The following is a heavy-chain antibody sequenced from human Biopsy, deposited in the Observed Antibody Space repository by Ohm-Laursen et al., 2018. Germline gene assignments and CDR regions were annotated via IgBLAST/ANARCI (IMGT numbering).Heavy chain of an antibody. D-gene: IGHD6-19*01. Sequence: GTLSLTCSVSGDSVSSGSFYWTWIRQPPGQGLEYIGYIYDRGSTANYDPSLESRVTMSVDMPKNQFSLKLSSVTAADTAIYYCARGMRSSGWPYFDSWGQGTLVTVSS. V-gene: IGHV4-61*01. J-gene: IGHJ4*02. CDR3: ARGMRSSGWPYFDS. CDR1: GDSVSSGSFY. CDR2: IYDRGSTA.